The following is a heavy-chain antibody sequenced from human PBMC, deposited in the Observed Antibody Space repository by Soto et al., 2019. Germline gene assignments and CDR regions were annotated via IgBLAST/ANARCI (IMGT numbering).Heavy chain of an antibody. CDR2: ISYSGST. V-gene: IGHV4-59*01. J-gene: IGHJ4*02. D-gene: IGHD5-18*01. Sequence: QVQLQESGPGLVKPSETLSLTCTVSGGSISSYYWSWIRQSPGKGLEWIGYISYSGSTKYNPSLKSRVTISVDTSKNQFSLKLSSVTAADTAVYYCARGRGDTAMAWYYWGQGTLLTVSS. CDR3: ARGRGDTAMAWYY. CDR1: GGSISSYY.